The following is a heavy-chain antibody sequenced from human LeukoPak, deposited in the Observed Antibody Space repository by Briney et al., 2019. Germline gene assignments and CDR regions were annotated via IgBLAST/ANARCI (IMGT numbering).Heavy chain of an antibody. V-gene: IGHV6-1*01. Sequence: SQTLSLTCAISGDSVSSNSAAWNWIRQSPSRGLEWLGRTYYRSKWYNDYAVSVKSRITINPDTSKNQFSLKLSSVTAADTAVYYCARDRGLVGVKAVQIDYWGQGTLVTVSS. CDR2: TYYRSKWYN. CDR1: GDSVSSNSAA. J-gene: IGHJ4*02. CDR3: ARDRGLVGVKAVQIDY. D-gene: IGHD1-26*01.